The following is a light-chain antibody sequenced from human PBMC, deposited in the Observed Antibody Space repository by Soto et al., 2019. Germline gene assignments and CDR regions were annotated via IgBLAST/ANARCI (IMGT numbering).Light chain of an antibody. CDR3: QQYYNTPYT. CDR1: QSVLYSSNNKNY. CDR2: WAS. V-gene: IGKV4-1*01. Sequence: DIVMTQSPDSLAVSLGERATINCKSSQSVLYSSNNKNYLAWYQQKPGQPPKLLIYWASTRESGVPGRFSGGGAGADFTLTISSLQAEDVAVYYCQQYYNTPYTFGQGTQLEIK. J-gene: IGKJ2*01.